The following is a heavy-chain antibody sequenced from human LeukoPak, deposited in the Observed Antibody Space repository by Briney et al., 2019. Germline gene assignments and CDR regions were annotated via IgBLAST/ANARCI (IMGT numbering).Heavy chain of an antibody. CDR2: INHSGST. CDR3: ASLARYSSGWYRRNYFDY. Sequence: GSLRLSCAASGFTFSDYYMSWIRQPPGKGLEWIGEINHSGSTNYNPSLKSRVTISVDTSKNQFSLKLSSVTAADTAVYYCASLARYSSGWYRRNYFDYWGQGTLVTVSS. V-gene: IGHV4-34*01. D-gene: IGHD6-19*01. J-gene: IGHJ4*02. CDR1: GFTFSDYY.